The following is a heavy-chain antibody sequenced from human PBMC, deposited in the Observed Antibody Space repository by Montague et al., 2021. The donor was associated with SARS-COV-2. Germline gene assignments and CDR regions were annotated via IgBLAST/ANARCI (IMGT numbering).Heavy chain of an antibody. V-gene: IGHV3-9*01. CDR1: GFTFDDYV. J-gene: IGHJ5*02. D-gene: IGHD5-12*01. Sequence: SLRLSCAASGFTFDDYVMHSVRQAPGKGLEWVSGIGWRSGSIGDXYSXKGLFTISRDNAKNSLYLQMNSLRAEDTALYHCAKGQKIQWLVFNSAPDWFDPWGQGTLVTVSS. CDR2: IGWRSGSI. CDR3: AKGQKIQWLVFNSAPDWFDP.